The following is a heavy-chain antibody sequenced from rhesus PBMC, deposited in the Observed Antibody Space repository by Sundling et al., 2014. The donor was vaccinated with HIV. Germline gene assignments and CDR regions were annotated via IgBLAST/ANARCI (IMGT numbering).Heavy chain of an antibody. J-gene: IGHJ4*01. CDR1: GGSISSSNW. CDR3: ARGKFTYMYFDY. D-gene: IGHD2-27*01. CDR2: IYGSRGTA. V-gene: IGHV4-93*01. Sequence: QVQLQESGPPVVKPSETLSLTCAVSGGSISSSNWWSWVRQSPGKGLEWIGAIYGSRGTAEYNPSLKSRVTISKDTSKNQFSLKLNSVTAADTAVYYCARGKFTYMYFDYWGQGVLVTVSS.